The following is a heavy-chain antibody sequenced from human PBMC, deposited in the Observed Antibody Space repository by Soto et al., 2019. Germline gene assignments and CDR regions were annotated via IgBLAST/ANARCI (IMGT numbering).Heavy chain of an antibody. CDR2: ISNNGDTA. D-gene: IGHD3-16*02. Sequence: EVQLLESGGGLVQPGGSLTLSCATSGFTFSSYAMVWVRQAAAKGLEWVASISNNGDTADYADSVKGRFTISRGNSENTLYLQINGLRADDTALYFCAKSRVFIGAIVTLLDSWGQGTQVTVSS. J-gene: IGHJ4*02. CDR1: GFTFSSYA. V-gene: IGHV3-23*01. CDR3: AKSRVFIGAIVTLLDS.